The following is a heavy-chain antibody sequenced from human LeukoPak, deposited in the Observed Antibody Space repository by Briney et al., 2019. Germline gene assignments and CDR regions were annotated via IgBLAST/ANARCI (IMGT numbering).Heavy chain of an antibody. CDR1: GVSISSSSYY. J-gene: IGHJ4*02. CDR3: ARHWASSPYYYDSSGSNVLDY. D-gene: IGHD3-22*01. CDR2: IYYSGST. Sequence: PSETLSLTCTVSGVSISSSSYYWGWLRQPPGKGLEWIGSIYYSGSTYYNPSLKSRITISVDTSKNQFSLKLSSVTAADTAVYYCARHWASSPYYYDSSGSNVLDYWGQGTLVTVSS. V-gene: IGHV4-39*01.